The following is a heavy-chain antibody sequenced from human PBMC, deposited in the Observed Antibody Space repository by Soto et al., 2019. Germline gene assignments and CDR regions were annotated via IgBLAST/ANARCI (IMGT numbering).Heavy chain of an antibody. D-gene: IGHD5-12*01. V-gene: IGHV4-31*03. CDR3: AVGYSGYDGNFDY. J-gene: IGHJ4*02. Sequence: PSETLSLTCTVSGGSISSGGYYWSWIRQHPGKGLEWIGYIYYSGSTYYNPSLKSRVTISVDTSKNQFSLKLSSVTAADTAVYYCAVGYSGYDGNFDYWGQGTLVTVSS. CDR2: IYYSGST. CDR1: GGSISSGGYY.